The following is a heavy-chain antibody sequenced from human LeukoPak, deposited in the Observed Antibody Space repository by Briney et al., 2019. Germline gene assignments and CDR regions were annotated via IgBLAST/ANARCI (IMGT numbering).Heavy chain of an antibody. CDR3: ARVYYSSSYDYWYFDL. D-gene: IGHD6-13*01. Sequence: PSETLSLTCTVSGGSISSIIYYWGWIRQPPGKGLEWIGSIYYSGSTYYNPSLKSRVTISIDTSNNQFSLKLSSVTAADTAVYYCARVYYSSSYDYWYFDLWGRGTLVTVSS. V-gene: IGHV4-39*07. CDR2: IYYSGST. J-gene: IGHJ2*01. CDR1: GGSISSIIYY.